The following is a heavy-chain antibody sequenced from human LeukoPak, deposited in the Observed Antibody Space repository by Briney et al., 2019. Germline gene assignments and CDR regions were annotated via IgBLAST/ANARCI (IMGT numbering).Heavy chain of an antibody. V-gene: IGHV3-9*01. D-gene: IGHD3-10*01. CDR1: GFTFDDYA. Sequence: PGGSLRLSCAASGFTFDDYAMHWVRQAPGKGLEWVSGITWNSGNIAQADSVKGRFTISRDNAENSLHLQMDSLRPEDTALYYCAKSRGYHGSGREPFDYWGQGTLVTASS. CDR3: AKSRGYHGSGREPFDY. CDR2: ITWNSGNI. J-gene: IGHJ4*02.